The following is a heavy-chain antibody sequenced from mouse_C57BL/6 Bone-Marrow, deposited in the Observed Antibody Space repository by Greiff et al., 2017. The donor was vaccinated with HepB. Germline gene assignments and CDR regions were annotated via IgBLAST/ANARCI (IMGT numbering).Heavy chain of an antibody. J-gene: IGHJ3*01. CDR1: GYTFTDYT. Sequence: VQLQQSDAELVKPGASVKISCKVSGYTFTDYTIHWVKQRPEQGLEWIGYIYPRDGSTKYNEKFKGKATITADKSSSTAYMQLNSLTSEDAAVYCCARSGGYSKFAYWGQGTLVTVSA. CDR3: ARSGGYSKFAY. D-gene: IGHD2-5*01. CDR2: IYPRDGST. V-gene: IGHV1-78*01.